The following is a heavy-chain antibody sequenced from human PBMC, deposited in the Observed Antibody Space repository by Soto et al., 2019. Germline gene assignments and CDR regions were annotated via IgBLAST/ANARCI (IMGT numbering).Heavy chain of an antibody. CDR2: MTPNTGNT. J-gene: IGHJ4*01. D-gene: IGHD2-21*02. Sequence: QVQLVQSGAEVKKPGASVKVCCKASGYTFTSFDINWMRQATGQGLEWLGWMTPNTGNTGYAQKFQGRVTMTRDTSTCTAYMYVNSLTYEDSAVYYCARSRWGPGDFELWGHGALVNVSS. CDR1: GYTFTSFD. V-gene: IGHV1-8*01. CDR3: ARSRWGPGDFEL.